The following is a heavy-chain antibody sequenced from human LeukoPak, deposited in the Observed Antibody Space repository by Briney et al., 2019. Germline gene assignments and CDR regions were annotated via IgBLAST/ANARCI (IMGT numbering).Heavy chain of an antibody. J-gene: IGHJ3*02. CDR1: GGSISSGGYY. D-gene: IGHD1-1*01. CDR3: ARDLEPYAFDI. CDR2: IYYSGST. Sequence: SETLSLTCTVSGGSISSGGYYWSWIRQHPGKGLEWIGYIYYSGSTYYNPSPKSRVTISVDTSKNQFSLKLSSVTAADTAVYYCARDLEPYAFDIWGQGTMVTVSS. V-gene: IGHV4-31*03.